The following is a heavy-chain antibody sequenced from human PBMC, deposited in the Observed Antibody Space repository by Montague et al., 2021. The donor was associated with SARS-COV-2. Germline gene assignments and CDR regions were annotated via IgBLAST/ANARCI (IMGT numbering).Heavy chain of an antibody. V-gene: IGHV4-59*01. J-gene: IGHJ4*02. CDR2: IYYSGST. Sequence: SETLSLTCTVSGGSISSYYWNWIRQPPGKGLEWIGYIYYSGSTNYNPSLKSRVTISVDTSKKQFSLQLSSVTAADTAVYYCARTRGYDPLFDFWGQGTLVTVSS. CDR1: GGSISSYY. CDR3: ARTRGYDPLFDF. D-gene: IGHD5-12*01.